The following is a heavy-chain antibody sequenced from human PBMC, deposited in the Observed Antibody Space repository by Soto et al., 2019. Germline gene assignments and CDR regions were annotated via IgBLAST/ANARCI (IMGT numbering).Heavy chain of an antibody. CDR3: ARCGCDSIFGSLDY. D-gene: IGHD2-21*02. CDR2: IYYSGST. J-gene: IGHJ4*02. CDR1: GGSINSGDW. V-gene: IGHV4-4*02. Sequence: QVQLQESGPGLVKPSGTLSLTCAVSGGSINSGDWCWSWVRQSPGKGLEWIGEIYYSGSTTYHPSSKARVIISAYKSANQSSVRLSSVTAADKAVYYGARCGCDSIFGSLDYWGQVTLVTVSS.